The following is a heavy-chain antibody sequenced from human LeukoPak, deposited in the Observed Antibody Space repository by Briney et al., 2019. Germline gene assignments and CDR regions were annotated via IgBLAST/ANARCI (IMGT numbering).Heavy chain of an antibody. V-gene: IGHV4-34*01. CDR2: INHSGSN. Sequence: SETLSLTCAVYGGSFSGYYWSWIRQPPGKGLEWIGEINHSGSNNYNPSLKSRVTISVDTSKNQFSLKLSSVTAADTAVYYCARGPNTAMEFDYWGQGTLVTVSS. J-gene: IGHJ4*02. D-gene: IGHD5-18*01. CDR3: ARGPNTAMEFDY. CDR1: GGSFSGYY.